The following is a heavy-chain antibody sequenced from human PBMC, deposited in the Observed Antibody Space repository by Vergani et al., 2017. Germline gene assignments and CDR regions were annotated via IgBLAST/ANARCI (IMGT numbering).Heavy chain of an antibody. Sequence: LHLQESGPGLVKPSETLSLTCTVSGGSITSSSYYWGWIRQPPGKGLEWIGNIYHSGGAYSNPSLKGRVTISVDTSKNQFSLEVTSVTAADTAIYFCARTESFILRYFHWALWGQGTLVTVSS. V-gene: IGHV4-39*01. CDR2: IYHSGGA. CDR1: GGSITSSSYY. CDR3: ARTESFILRYFHWAL. J-gene: IGHJ4*02. D-gene: IGHD3-9*01.